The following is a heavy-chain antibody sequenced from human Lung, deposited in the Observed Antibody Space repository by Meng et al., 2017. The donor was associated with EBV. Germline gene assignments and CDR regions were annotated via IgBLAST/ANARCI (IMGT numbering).Heavy chain of an antibody. V-gene: IGHV4-4*02. Sequence: QRRQVGAGRLKPSETLSLPGTVSGGSISRSNWWSWVRQSPQKGLEWIGEIYHSGTTNYNPSLKSRVTILVDKSKTQFSLKLSSVTAADTAVYYCARYSRPNRRLVSWYFDYWGQGTLVTVSS. CDR1: GGSISRSNW. D-gene: IGHD6-13*01. CDR2: IYHSGTT. J-gene: IGHJ4*02. CDR3: ARYSRPNRRLVSWYFDY.